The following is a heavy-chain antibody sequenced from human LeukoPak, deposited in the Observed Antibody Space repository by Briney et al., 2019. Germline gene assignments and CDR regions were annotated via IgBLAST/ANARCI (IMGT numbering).Heavy chain of an antibody. J-gene: IGHJ5*02. V-gene: IGHV4-59*01. CDR1: GGSISSYY. CDR3: ASLYYDFWSGYYGGWFDP. Sequence: SETLSVTCTVSGGSISSYYWSWIRQPPGKGLEWIGYIYYSGSTNYNPSLKSRVTISVDTSKNQFSLKLSSVTAADTAVYYCASLYYDFWSGYYGGWFDPWGQGTLVTVSS. D-gene: IGHD3-3*01. CDR2: IYYSGST.